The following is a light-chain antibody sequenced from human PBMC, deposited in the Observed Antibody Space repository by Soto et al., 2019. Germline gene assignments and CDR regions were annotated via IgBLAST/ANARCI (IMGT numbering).Light chain of an antibody. Sequence: QSALTQPASVSGSPGQSITISCTGTSSDVGGYNYVSWNQQHPGKAPKLMIYEVSNRPSGVSNRFSVSKSGNTASLTISGLQAEDEADYYCSLYTSSSTPFYVFGTGTKLTVL. CDR1: SSDVGGYNY. J-gene: IGLJ1*01. V-gene: IGLV2-14*01. CDR2: EVS. CDR3: SLYTSSSTPFYV.